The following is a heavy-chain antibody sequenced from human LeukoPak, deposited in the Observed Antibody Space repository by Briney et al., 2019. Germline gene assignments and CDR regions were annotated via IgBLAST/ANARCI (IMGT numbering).Heavy chain of an antibody. V-gene: IGHV5-51*01. CDR2: IYPGDSDT. Sequence: GESLKISCQGSGYIFTSYWIGWVRQMPGKGLEWMGIIYPGDSDTRYSPSFQGQVTIPADKSISTAYLHCSSLKASPPAIHSRGRNRYSYDSSGYSFDNWGQGTLVTVSS. CDR1: GYIFTSYW. J-gene: IGHJ4*02. D-gene: IGHD3-22*01. CDR3: GRNRYSYDSSGYSFDN.